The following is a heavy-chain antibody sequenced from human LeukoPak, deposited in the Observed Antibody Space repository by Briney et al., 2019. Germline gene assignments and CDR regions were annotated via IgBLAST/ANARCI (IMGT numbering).Heavy chain of an antibody. Sequence: ESGPALVKPTQTLTLTCTFSGFSLSPSGMCVSWIRQPPGKALEWLARIDWDDDKYYSTSLKTRLTISKDTSKNQVVLTMTNMDPVDTATYYCARTTPDIVATVAFDIWGQGTMVTVSS. CDR3: ARTTPDIVATVAFDI. J-gene: IGHJ3*02. CDR2: IDWDDDK. D-gene: IGHD5-12*01. CDR1: GFSLSPSGMC. V-gene: IGHV2-70*11.